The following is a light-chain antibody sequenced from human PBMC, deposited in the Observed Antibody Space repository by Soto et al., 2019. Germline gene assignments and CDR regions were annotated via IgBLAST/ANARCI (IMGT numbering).Light chain of an antibody. Sequence: QSVLTQPASVSGSPGQSITISFTGTSSDVGGYNYVSWYQQHPRKAPQLMIYDVSNRPSGVSNRFSGSKSGNTASLTISGLQAEDEADYYCSSYTSSSTDVFGTGTKLTVL. J-gene: IGLJ1*01. CDR3: SSYTSSSTDV. V-gene: IGLV2-14*01. CDR2: DVS. CDR1: SSDVGGYNY.